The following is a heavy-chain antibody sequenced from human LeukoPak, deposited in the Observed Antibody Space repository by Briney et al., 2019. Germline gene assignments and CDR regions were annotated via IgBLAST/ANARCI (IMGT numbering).Heavy chain of an antibody. J-gene: IGHJ4*02. D-gene: IGHD3-22*01. CDR1: GFTFSGSA. V-gene: IGHV3-73*01. CDR2: IRSKANSYAT. Sequence: GGSLRLSCAASGFTFSGSAMHWVRQASGKGLEWAGRIRSKANSYATAYAASVKGRFTISRDDSKNTAYLQMNSLKTEDTAVYYCTYDSSGYSLGYWGQGTLVTVSS. CDR3: TYDSSGYSLGY.